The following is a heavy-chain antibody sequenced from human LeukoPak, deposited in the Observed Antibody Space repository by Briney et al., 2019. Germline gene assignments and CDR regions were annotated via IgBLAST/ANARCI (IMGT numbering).Heavy chain of an antibody. D-gene: IGHD3-16*02. Sequence: SETLSLTCAAYGGSFSGYYWSWIRQPPGKGLEWIGEINHSGSTNYNPSLKSRVTISVDTSKNQFSLKLSSVTAADTAVYYCARVKGYYDYVWGSYRPTLFDYWGQGTLVTVSS. CDR1: GGSFSGYY. CDR2: INHSGST. J-gene: IGHJ4*02. CDR3: ARVKGYYDYVWGSYRPTLFDY. V-gene: IGHV4-34*01.